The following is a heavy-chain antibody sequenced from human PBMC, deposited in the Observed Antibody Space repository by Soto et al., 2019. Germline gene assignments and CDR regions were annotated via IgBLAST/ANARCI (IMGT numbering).Heavy chain of an antibody. Sequence: SQTLSLTCAVYGGSFSGYYWSWIRQPPEKGLEWIGEINHSGSTNYNPSLKSRVTISVDTSKNQFSLKLSSVTAADTAVYYCARSGDSSGSFDYWGQGTLVTVSS. V-gene: IGHV4-34*01. CDR3: ARSGDSSGSFDY. D-gene: IGHD3-22*01. J-gene: IGHJ4*02. CDR1: GGSFSGYY. CDR2: INHSGST.